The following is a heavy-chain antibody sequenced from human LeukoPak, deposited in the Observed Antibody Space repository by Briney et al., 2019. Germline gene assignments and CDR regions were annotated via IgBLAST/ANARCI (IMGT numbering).Heavy chain of an antibody. CDR1: GGSISSRSYY. CDR2: IYYSGST. V-gene: IGHV4-39*02. D-gene: IGHD3-22*01. J-gene: IGHJ5*02. CDR3: AREVDYYDSSGPGPGHWFDP. Sequence: SETLSLTCTVSGGSISSRSYYWGWIRQPPGKGLEWIGSIYYSGSTYYNPSLKSRVTISVDASKNQFSLKLSSVTAADTAVYYCAREVDYYDSSGPGPGHWFDPWGQGTLVTVSS.